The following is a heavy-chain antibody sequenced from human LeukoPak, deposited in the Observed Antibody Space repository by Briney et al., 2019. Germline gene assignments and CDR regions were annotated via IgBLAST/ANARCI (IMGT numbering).Heavy chain of an antibody. J-gene: IGHJ4*02. D-gene: IGHD2-15*01. V-gene: IGHV3-7*01. CDR1: GFIFSEYW. CDR3: FRDGGYSTFDS. CDR2: MKEDGGEI. Sequence: GGSLRLSCAASGFIFSEYWMSWVRQAPGKGPEWVANMKEDGGEINYVDSVKGRFTISRDNAKNSLYLQMNRLRAEDTAVYYWFRDGGYSTFDSWGQGALATVSS.